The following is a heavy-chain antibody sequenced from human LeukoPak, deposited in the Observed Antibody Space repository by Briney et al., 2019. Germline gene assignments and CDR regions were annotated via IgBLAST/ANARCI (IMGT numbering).Heavy chain of an antibody. CDR1: GFSFTTYW. J-gene: IGHJ6*03. D-gene: IGHD6-13*01. V-gene: IGHV3-30*03. Sequence: PGESLRLSCAASGFSFTTYWMSWVRQAPGKGLEWVAVISYDGSNKYYADSVKGRFTISRDNSKNTLYLQMNSLRAEDTAVYYCARDLEADYYYYYMDVWGKGTTVTVSS. CDR2: ISYDGSNK. CDR3: ARDLEADYYYYYMDV.